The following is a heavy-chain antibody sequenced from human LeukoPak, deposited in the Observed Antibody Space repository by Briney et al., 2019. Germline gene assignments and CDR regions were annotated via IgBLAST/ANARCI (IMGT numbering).Heavy chain of an antibody. Sequence: AGGSLRLSCAASGFTFSNYAMSWVRQAPGKGLEWVSAISGSGGNTYYADSVKGRFTISRDNSKNTLYLQMNSLRAEDTAVYYCAKDLITIVRGVITSGDYWGQGTLVTVSS. J-gene: IGHJ4*02. D-gene: IGHD3-10*01. V-gene: IGHV3-23*01. CDR2: ISGSGGNT. CDR3: AKDLITIVRGVITSGDY. CDR1: GFTFSNYA.